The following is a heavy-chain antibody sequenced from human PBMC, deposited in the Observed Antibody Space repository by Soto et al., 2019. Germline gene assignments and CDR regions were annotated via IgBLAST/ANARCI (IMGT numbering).Heavy chain of an antibody. CDR2: ISYDGSNK. Sequence: GGSLRLSCAASGFTFSSYAMHWVRQAPGKGLEWVAVISYDGSNKYYADSVKGRFTISRDNSKNTLYLQMNSLGAEDTAVYYCARVGYDFWSGDLRRYYYYGMDVWGQGTTVTVSS. V-gene: IGHV3-30-3*01. CDR1: GFTFSSYA. CDR3: ARVGYDFWSGDLRRYYYYGMDV. J-gene: IGHJ6*02. D-gene: IGHD3-3*01.